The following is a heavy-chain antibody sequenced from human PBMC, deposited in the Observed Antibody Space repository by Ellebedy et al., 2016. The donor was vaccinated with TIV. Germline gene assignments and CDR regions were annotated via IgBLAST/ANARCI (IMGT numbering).Heavy chain of an antibody. CDR3: ARHVVAAASPMTYDAFDI. CDR1: GFTFSSYSMN. CDR2: IYYSGST. Sequence: ESLKISCAASGFTFSSYSMNWVRQAPGKGLEWIGSIYYSGSTYYNPSLKSRVTISVDTSKNQFSLKLSSVTAADTAVYYCARHVVAAASPMTYDAFDIWGQGTMVTVSS. D-gene: IGHD6-13*01. V-gene: IGHV4-39*01. J-gene: IGHJ3*02.